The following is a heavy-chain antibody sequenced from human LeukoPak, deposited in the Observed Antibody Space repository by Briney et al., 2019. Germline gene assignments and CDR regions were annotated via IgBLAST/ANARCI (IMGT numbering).Heavy chain of an antibody. V-gene: IGHV4-39*01. CDR1: GGSISRSSYY. CDR2: IYYSGST. J-gene: IGHJ6*03. Sequence: SETPSLTCSVSGGSISRSSYYWGWIRQPPGKGLEWIGSIYYSGSTYYNPSLKSRVTISVDTSKNQFSLKLNSVTAADTAVYYCARSIEDIVVVVTTTDYYFYMDVWGKGTTVTVSS. D-gene: IGHD2-15*01. CDR3: ARSIEDIVVVVTTTDYYFYMDV.